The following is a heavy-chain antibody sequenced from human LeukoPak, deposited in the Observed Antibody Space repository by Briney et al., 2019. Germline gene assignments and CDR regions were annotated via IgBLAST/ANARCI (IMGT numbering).Heavy chain of an antibody. CDR1: GFTFSVYG. CDR2: IRYDGSSE. CDR3: AKEERTMLYFFDY. D-gene: IGHD3-16*01. Sequence: PGGSLRLSCAASGFTFSVYGMHWVRQAPGKGLEWVAFIRYDGSSEYYADSVKGRFTISRDNSKNMLYLQMHSLRAEDTAVYYCAKEERTMLYFFDYWGKGPLVTVSS. V-gene: IGHV3-30*02. J-gene: IGHJ4*02.